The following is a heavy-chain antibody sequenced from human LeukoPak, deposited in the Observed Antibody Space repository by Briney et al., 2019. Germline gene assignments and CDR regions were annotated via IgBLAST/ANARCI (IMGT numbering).Heavy chain of an antibody. CDR3: ARDRYYYDSSGYSPGSAFDI. CDR1: GYTFTSYV. J-gene: IGHJ3*02. D-gene: IGHD3-22*01. Sequence: ASVKVSCKASGYTFTSYVISWVRQAPGQGLEWMGWISAYNGNTNYAQKLQGRVTMTTDTSTSTAYMELRSLRSDDTAVYYCARDRYYYDSSGYSPGSAFDIWGQGTMVTVSS. V-gene: IGHV1-18*01. CDR2: ISAYNGNT.